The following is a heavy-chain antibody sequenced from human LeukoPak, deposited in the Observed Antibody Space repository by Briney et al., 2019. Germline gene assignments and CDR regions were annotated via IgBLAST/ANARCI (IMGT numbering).Heavy chain of an antibody. CDR1: GGSISSYC. Sequence: PSETLSLTCTVSGGSISSYCWSWIRQPAGKGLEWIGRIYTSGSTNYNPSLKSRVTMSVDTSKNQFSLRLSSVNAADTAVYFCAREGTSGGLNWLDPWGQGTLVTVSS. CDR2: IYTSGST. J-gene: IGHJ5*02. CDR3: AREGTSGGLNWLDP. D-gene: IGHD3-10*01. V-gene: IGHV4-4*07.